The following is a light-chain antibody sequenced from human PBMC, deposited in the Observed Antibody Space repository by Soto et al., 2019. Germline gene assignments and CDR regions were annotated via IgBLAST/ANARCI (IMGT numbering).Light chain of an antibody. CDR1: SSNIGNDY. Sequence: QSVLTQPPSVSAAPGQQVTISCSRSSSNIGNDYVSWYQQLPGTAPKLLIYDNNKRAAGIPDRFSGSESGTSATLGITGLQTGDEADYYCGRWDSRLSTDGFGTGTKVTVL. CDR3: GRWDSRLSTDG. J-gene: IGLJ1*01. CDR2: DNN. V-gene: IGLV1-51*01.